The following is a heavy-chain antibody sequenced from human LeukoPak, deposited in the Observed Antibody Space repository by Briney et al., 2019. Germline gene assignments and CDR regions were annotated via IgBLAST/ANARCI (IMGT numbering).Heavy chain of an antibody. D-gene: IGHD7-27*01. V-gene: IGHV4-61*02. CDR3: AGGSLTGDGHFDY. CDR2: IYTSGST. Sequence: SQTLSLTCTVSGGSISSGSYYWSWIRQPAGKGLEWIGRIYTSGSTNYNPSLKSRVTMSVDTSKNQFSLKLSSVTAADTAVYYCAGGSLTGDGHFDYWGQGTLVTVSS. CDR1: GGSISSGSYY. J-gene: IGHJ4*02.